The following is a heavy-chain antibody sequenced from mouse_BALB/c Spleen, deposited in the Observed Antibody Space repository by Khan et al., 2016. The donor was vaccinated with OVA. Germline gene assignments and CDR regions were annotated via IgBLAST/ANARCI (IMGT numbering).Heavy chain of an antibody. Sequence: QIQLVQSGPELKKPGETVKISCKASGYTFTNYGMNWVKQAPGKGLKWMGWINTYTGEPTYVDDFKGRFAFSLETSASPAYLQINNLRNEYMSTYVCARFRDYYTSSSYDFDSWGQGTTLTVSS. D-gene: IGHD1-1*01. CDR1: GYTFTNYG. CDR3: ARFRDYYTSSSYDFDS. V-gene: IGHV9-1*02. J-gene: IGHJ2*01. CDR2: INTYTGEP.